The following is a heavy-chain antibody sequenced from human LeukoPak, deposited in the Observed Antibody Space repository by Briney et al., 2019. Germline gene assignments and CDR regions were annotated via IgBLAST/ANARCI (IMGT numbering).Heavy chain of an antibody. CDR2: INHSGST. Sequence: PSETLSLTCAVYGGSFSGYYWSWIRQPPGKGLEWIGEINHSGSTNYNPSLKSRVTISVDTSKNQFSLKLSSVTAADTAVYYCARGVEMATISAFDIWGQGTMVTVSS. CDR3: ARGVEMATISAFDI. J-gene: IGHJ3*02. V-gene: IGHV4-34*01. CDR1: GGSFSGYY. D-gene: IGHD5-12*01.